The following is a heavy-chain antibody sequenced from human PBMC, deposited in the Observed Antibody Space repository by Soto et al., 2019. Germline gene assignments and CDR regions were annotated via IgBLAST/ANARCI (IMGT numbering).Heavy chain of an antibody. D-gene: IGHD3-9*01. Sequence: QVQLQQWGAGLLKPSETLSLTCAVYGGSFSGYYWSWIRQPPGKGLEWIGEINHSGSTNYNPSLKSRVTISVDTSKNQFSLKLSSVTAADTAVYYCARPGSGYDVLTGQYFFYFHAMDVWGQGTTVTVSS. V-gene: IGHV4-34*01. CDR3: ARPGSGYDVLTGQYFFYFHAMDV. CDR2: INHSGST. CDR1: GGSFSGYY. J-gene: IGHJ6*02.